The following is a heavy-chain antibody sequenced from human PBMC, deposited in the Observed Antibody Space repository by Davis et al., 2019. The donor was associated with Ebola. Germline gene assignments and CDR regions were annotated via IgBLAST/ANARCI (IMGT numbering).Heavy chain of an antibody. CDR2: ISYDGSNK. CDR1: GFTFSSYA. CDR3: TRTGAGDAFDI. Sequence: GESLKISCAASGFTFSSYAMHWVRQAPGKGLEWVAVISYDGSNKYYADSVKGRFTISRDNAKNSLYLQMNSLRAEDTAIYYCTRTGAGDAFDIWGQGTTVTVS. V-gene: IGHV3-30-3*01. J-gene: IGHJ3*02.